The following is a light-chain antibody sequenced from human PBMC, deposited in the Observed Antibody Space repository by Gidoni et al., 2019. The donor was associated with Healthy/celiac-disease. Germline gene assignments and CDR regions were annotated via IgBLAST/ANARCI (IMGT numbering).Light chain of an antibody. J-gene: IGKJ2*02. V-gene: IGKV1-39*01. CDR1: QSISSY. CDR3: QQSYSTPPCT. CDR2: AAS. Sequence: DIQMTQSPSSLSASVGDRVTITCRASQSISSYLNWYQQKPGKAPKLLIYAASSLQSGVPSRFSGSRSGTDFTLTISSLQPEDFATYYCQQSYSTPPCTFGQGTKLEIK.